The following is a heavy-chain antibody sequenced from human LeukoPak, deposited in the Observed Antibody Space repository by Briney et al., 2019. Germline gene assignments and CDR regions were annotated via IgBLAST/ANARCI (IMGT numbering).Heavy chain of an antibody. Sequence: GGSLRLSCVGSGFTFSNYWMTWVRQVPGKGLEWVASIKQDGSEKYYVDSVKGRFTFSRDNAKNSLYLQMDSLRAEDTAVYYCARDKSAGADTGSSFYYWGQGALVTVSS. V-gene: IGHV3-7*03. CDR1: GFTFSNYW. J-gene: IGHJ4*02. CDR2: IKQDGSEK. CDR3: ARDKSAGADTGSSFYY. D-gene: IGHD3-10*01.